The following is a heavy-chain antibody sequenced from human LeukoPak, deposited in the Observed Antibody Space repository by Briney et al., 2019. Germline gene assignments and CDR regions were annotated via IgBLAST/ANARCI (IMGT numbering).Heavy chain of an antibody. CDR3: ARGRATVTTHWFDP. CDR1: GYAFTNYD. V-gene: IGHV1-8*03. D-gene: IGHD4-11*01. J-gene: IGHJ5*02. CDR2: MNPNSGNT. Sequence: GASVKVSCKTSGYAFTNYDINWGRQATGHGLEWMGWMNPNSGNTGYAQKFQGRVTITRNTSISSAYMELSSLRSEDTALYYCARGRATVTTHWFDPWGQGTLVTVSS.